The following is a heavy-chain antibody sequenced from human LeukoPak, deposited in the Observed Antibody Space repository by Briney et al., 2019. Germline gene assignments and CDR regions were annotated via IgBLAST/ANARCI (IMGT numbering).Heavy chain of an antibody. V-gene: IGHV4-61*02. CDR1: GGSISSGSYY. Sequence: SETLSLTCTVSGGSISSGSYYWSWIRQPAGKGLEWIGRIYTSGSTNYNPSLKSRVTISVDTSKNQFSLKLSSVIAADTAVYYCAREGGYCNSGYCYISLDYWGQGALLTVSS. J-gene: IGHJ4*02. CDR2: IYTSGST. CDR3: AREGGYCNSGYCYISLDY. D-gene: IGHD2-2*02.